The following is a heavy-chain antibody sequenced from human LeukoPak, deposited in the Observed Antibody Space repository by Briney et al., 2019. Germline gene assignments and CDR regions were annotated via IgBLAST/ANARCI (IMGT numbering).Heavy chain of an antibody. V-gene: IGHV3-30*01. CDR3: ARARNGTLKY. D-gene: IGHD1-26*01. CDR1: GFTFSHYA. J-gene: IGHJ4*02. Sequence: GRSLRLSCAASGFTFSHYAMHWVRQAPGKGLEWVAVILYDGNHKYYADSVKGRFTISRDNSKNTLYVQMNSLRAEDTAVYYCARARNGTLKYWGQGTLVTVCS. CDR2: ILYDGNHK.